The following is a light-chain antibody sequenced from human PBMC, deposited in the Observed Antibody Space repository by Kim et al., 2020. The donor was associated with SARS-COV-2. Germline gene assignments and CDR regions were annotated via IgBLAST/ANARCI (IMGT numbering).Light chain of an antibody. J-gene: IGKJ4*01. CDR1: QSVSSD. V-gene: IGKV3-15*01. Sequence: ETVMTQSPATLSVSPGERATLSCRASQSVSSDLAWYQQKPGQAPRLLIYGASTRATGIPARFSGSGSGTEFTFTISSLQSEDFAVYYCQQYNNCPLTFGGGTKVDIK. CDR2: GAS. CDR3: QQYNNCPLT.